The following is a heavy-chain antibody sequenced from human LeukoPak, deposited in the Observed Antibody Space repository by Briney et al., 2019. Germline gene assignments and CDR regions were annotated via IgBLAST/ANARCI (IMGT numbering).Heavy chain of an antibody. Sequence: GGSLRLSCAASGFTFSGSAMHWVRQASGKGLEWVGRIRSKANNYATAYAASVKGRFTISRDDSKNTTYLQMNSLRAEDTALYYCARDLDWGAFDAWGQGTLVTVSS. CDR1: GFTFSGSA. D-gene: IGHD3-9*01. CDR3: ARDLDWGAFDA. V-gene: IGHV3-73*01. J-gene: IGHJ5*02. CDR2: IRSKANNYAT.